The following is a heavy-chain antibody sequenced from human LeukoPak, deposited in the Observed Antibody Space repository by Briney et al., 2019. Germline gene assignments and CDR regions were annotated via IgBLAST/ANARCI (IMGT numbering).Heavy chain of an antibody. CDR2: ISYDGSNK. J-gene: IGHJ4*02. V-gene: IGHV3-30*18. CDR1: GFTFSSYG. Sequence: GGSLRLSCAASGFTFSSYGMHWVRQAPGKGLEWVAVISYDGSNKYYADSVKGRLTISRDNSKNTLYLQMNSLRAEDTAVYYCAKDGEIAVAGIGYYFDYWGQGTLVTVSS. CDR3: AKDGEIAVAGIGYYFDY. D-gene: IGHD6-19*01.